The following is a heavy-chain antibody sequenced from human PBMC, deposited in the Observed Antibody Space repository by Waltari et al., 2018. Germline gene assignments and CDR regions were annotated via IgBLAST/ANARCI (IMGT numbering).Heavy chain of an antibody. D-gene: IGHD6-13*01. CDR2: IYYSGST. CDR1: GGSISSSSYY. CDR3: ASIAAAGTDY. J-gene: IGHJ4*02. V-gene: IGHV4-39*01. Sequence: QLQLQESGPGLVKPSETLSLTCTVPGGSISSSSYYWGWIRQPPGKGLEWIGSIYYSGSTYYNPSLKSRVTISVDTSKNQFSLKLSSVTAADTAVYYCASIAAAGTDYWGQGTLVTVSS.